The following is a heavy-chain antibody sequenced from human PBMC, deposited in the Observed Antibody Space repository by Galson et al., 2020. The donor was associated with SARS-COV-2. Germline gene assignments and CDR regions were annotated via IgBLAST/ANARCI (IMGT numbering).Heavy chain of an antibody. CDR1: GFSLSTSGVG. J-gene: IGHJ4*02. CDR2: IYWTDDK. V-gene: IGHV2-5*01. CDR3: AHRRLEGQQLVILDGYYFDY. Sequence: SGPTLVKPTQTLTLTCTFSGFSLSTSGVGVGWIRQPPGKALEWLALIYWTDDKRYSPSLKSRLTITKDTSKNQVVLTMTNMDPVDTATYYCAHRRLEGQQLVILDGYYFDYWGQGTLVTVSS. D-gene: IGHD6-13*01.